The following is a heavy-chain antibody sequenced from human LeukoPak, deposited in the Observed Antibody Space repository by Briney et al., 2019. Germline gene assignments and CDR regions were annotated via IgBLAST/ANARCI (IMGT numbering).Heavy chain of an antibody. J-gene: IGHJ4*02. V-gene: IGHV4-59*08. D-gene: IGHD6-13*01. CDR1: GGSITSFY. Sequence: VKPSETLSLTCTVSGGSITSFYWSWIRPSPGKGLEWIVDIYYSGSTKYNPSLTSRVTISVDTSKIQFSLKLSSVTAADTAVYYCARHTDIAPLRSLKYWGQGTLVTVSS. CDR3: ARHTDIAPLRSLKY. CDR2: IYYSGST.